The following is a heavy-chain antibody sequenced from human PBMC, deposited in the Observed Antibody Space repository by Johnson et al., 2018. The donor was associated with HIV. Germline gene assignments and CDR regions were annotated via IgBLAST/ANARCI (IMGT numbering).Heavy chain of an antibody. V-gene: IGHV3-NL1*01. Sequence: QVQLVESGEGVVQPGRSLRLSCAASGFTFSSYAMHWVRQAPGKGLEWVSVIYSGGSTYYADSVKGRFTISRDNSKNTLYLQMNSLRAEDTAVYYCASAWGELDDAFDIWGQGTMVTVSS. D-gene: IGHD1-26*01. CDR3: ASAWGELDDAFDI. CDR1: GFTFSSYA. CDR2: IYSGGST. J-gene: IGHJ3*02.